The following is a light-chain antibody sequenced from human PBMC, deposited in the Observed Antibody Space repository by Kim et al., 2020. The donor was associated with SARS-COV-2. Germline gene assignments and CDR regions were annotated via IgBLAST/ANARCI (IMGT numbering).Light chain of an antibody. Sequence: EIVLTQSPGTLSLSPGERATLSCRASQSVTSSYLAWYQQKPGQTPRLLIYGPSSRATGVPDRFSGSESGTDFTLTISRLEPEDFAVYYCQQYGSSPVPFGQGTKLEIK. V-gene: IGKV3-20*01. CDR1: QSVTSSY. CDR2: GPS. J-gene: IGKJ2*01. CDR3: QQYGSSPVP.